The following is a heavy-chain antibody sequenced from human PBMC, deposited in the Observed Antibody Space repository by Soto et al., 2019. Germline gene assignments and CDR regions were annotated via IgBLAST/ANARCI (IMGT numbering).Heavy chain of an antibody. CDR1: VFTSRNYG. CDR2: TWFDGSKE. CDR3: ARGLLWFGKFDN. Sequence: GSLRLSCATSVFTSRNYGLHWVREAPGKGLEWVAVTWFDGSKEYYADPVKGRFTISRDTSKNTVYLQMSSLRAEDTAMYYCARGLLWFGKFDNWGQGTQVTVSS. J-gene: IGHJ4*02. V-gene: IGHV3-33*01. D-gene: IGHD3-10*01.